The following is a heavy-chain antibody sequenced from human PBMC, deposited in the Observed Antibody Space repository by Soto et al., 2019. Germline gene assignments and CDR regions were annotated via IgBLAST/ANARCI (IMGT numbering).Heavy chain of an antibody. J-gene: IGHJ4*02. Sequence: EVQLVESGGGLVQPGGSLRLSCAASGFTFSSYSMNWVRQAPGKGLEWVSYISSSSSTIFYADSVKGRFTISRDNAKNSLYLQMTSLRAEDAAVYYCAGHVRDSWGQGTLVTVSS. CDR3: AGHVRDS. V-gene: IGHV3-48*01. CDR1: GFTFSSYS. CDR2: ISSSSSTI.